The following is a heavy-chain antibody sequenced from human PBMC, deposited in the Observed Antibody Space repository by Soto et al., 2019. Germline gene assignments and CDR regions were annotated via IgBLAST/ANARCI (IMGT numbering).Heavy chain of an antibody. Sequence: SETLSLTCAVSGGSISSSSYYWGWIRQPPGKGLEWIGSIYYSGSTYYNPSLKSRVTISVDTSKNQFSLKLSSVTAADTAVYYCARVRFDPWGQGTLVTVSS. CDR1: GGSISSSSYY. V-gene: IGHV4-39*01. CDR3: ARVRFDP. CDR2: IYYSGST. J-gene: IGHJ5*02.